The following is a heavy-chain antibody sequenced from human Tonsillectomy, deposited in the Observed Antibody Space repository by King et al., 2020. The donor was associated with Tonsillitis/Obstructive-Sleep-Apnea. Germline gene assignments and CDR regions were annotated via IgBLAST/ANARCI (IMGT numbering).Heavy chain of an antibody. J-gene: IGHJ6*03. CDR2: INTNSGNP. V-gene: IGHV7-4-1*02. D-gene: IGHD3-3*01. Sequence: QLVQSGSELKKPGASVRISCKASGYTFSSYALNWVRQAPGQGLEWMGWINTNSGNPKYAQGFTGRFVFSLDTSVSTAFLQINNLKAEDTAVYYCARVGGVVVNMDVWGKGTTVTVSS. CDR1: GYTFSSYA. CDR3: ARVGGVVVNMDV.